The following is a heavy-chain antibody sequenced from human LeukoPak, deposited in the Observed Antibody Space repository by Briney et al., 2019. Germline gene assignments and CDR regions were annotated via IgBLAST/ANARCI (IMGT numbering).Heavy chain of an antibody. V-gene: IGHV1-2*02. J-gene: IGHJ6*03. Sequence: ASVRVSCKASGYTFTGYYMHWVRQAPGQGREWMGWINHNSGCTNYAQKFQRSVTMTSDTSISTVYMELSRLTSDDTAVYYCASGRTIFYYYMDVWGKGTTVTISS. CDR2: INHNSGCT. CDR3: ASGRTIFYYYMDV. CDR1: GYTFTGYY. D-gene: IGHD3-3*01.